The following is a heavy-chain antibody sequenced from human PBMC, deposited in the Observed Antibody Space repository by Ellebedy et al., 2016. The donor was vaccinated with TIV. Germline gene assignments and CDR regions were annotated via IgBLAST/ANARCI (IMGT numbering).Heavy chain of an antibody. CDR2: ISWNSGSI. CDR3: AKDLPRYGGKALDY. CDR1: GFTFDDYA. V-gene: IGHV3-9*01. Sequence: GGSLRLSCAASGFTFDDYAMHWVRQAPGKGLEWVSGISWNSGSIGYADSVKGRFTISRDNAKNSLYLQMNSLRAEDTALYYCAKDLPRYGGKALDYWGQGTLVTVSS. D-gene: IGHD4-23*01. J-gene: IGHJ4*02.